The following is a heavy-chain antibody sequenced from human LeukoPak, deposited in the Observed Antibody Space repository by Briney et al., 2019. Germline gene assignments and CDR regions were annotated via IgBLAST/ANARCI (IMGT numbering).Heavy chain of an antibody. D-gene: IGHD2-2*01. J-gene: IGHJ5*02. Sequence: GESLKISCKGSGYSFTSYGISWVRQAPGQGLEWMGWIGAYNGNTNYAQKLQGRVTMTTDTSTSTAYMELRSLRSDDTAVYYCARDLVVPAAEVGFDPWGQGTLVTVSS. CDR2: IGAYNGNT. CDR3: ARDLVVPAAEVGFDP. V-gene: IGHV1-18*01. CDR1: GYSFTSYG.